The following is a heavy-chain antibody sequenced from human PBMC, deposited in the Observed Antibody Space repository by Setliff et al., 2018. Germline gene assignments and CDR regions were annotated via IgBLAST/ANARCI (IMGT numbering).Heavy chain of an antibody. CDR3: VRNGGNSDY. CDR1: GFSFSTYY. V-gene: IGHV3-7*01. J-gene: IGHJ4*02. Sequence: GGSLRLSCAVSGFSFSTYYMSWVRQAPGKGLEWVANIHQNGSWIYYVDSVRGRFSISRDNARNSVHLQMNSLRAEDTAIYYCVRNGGNSDYWGQGTLVTVSS. CDR2: IHQNGSWI. D-gene: IGHD2-8*01.